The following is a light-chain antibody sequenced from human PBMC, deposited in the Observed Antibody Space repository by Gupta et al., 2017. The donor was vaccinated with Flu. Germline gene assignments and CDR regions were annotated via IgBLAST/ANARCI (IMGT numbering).Light chain of an antibody. J-gene: IGLJ1*01. CDR3: CSYAGNYLIV. V-gene: IGLV2-11*01. CDR2: DVS. Sequence: QSALTQPRSVSGSPGPSVTISCTGTSSDVGGYNYVSWYQHHPGKAPKLMIYDVSKRPSGVPDRFSASRSGNTASLTISGLQGEDEADYYCCSYAGNYLIVFGTGTEVTVL. CDR1: SSDVGGYNY.